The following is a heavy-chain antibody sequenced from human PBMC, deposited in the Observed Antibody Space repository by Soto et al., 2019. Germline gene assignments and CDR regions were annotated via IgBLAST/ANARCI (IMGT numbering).Heavy chain of an antibody. CDR2: ISAYNGNT. V-gene: IGHV1-18*01. CDR3: ARDRTTTSYYYGSGSYYDY. J-gene: IGHJ4*02. Sequence: QVPLVQSGAEVKKPGASVKVSCKASGYTFTSYGISWVRQAPGQGLEWMGWISAYNGNTNYAQKLQGRVTMTTDTSTSTAYMELRSLRSDDTAVYYCARDRTTTSYYYGSGSYYDYWGQGTLVTVSS. CDR1: GYTFTSYG. D-gene: IGHD3-10*01.